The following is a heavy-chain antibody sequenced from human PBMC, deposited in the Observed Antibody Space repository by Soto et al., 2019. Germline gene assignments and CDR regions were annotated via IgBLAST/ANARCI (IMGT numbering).Heavy chain of an antibody. CDR1: GGSFSGYY. Sequence: SSETLSLTCAVYGGSFSGYYWSWIRQHPGKGLEWIGYIYYSGSTYYNPSLKSRVTISVDTSKNQFSLKLSSVTAADTAVYYCARDGGGYDPTFDYWGQGTLVTVSS. D-gene: IGHD5-12*01. CDR2: IYYSGST. J-gene: IGHJ4*02. V-gene: IGHV4-31*11. CDR3: ARDGGGYDPTFDY.